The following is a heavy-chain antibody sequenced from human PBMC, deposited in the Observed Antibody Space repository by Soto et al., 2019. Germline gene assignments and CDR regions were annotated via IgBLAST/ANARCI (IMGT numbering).Heavy chain of an antibody. CDR2: INHSGST. V-gene: IGHV4-34*01. Sequence: SETLSLTCAIYNGAFIVYYWTCIRHSPGKGLEWIGEINHSGSTNYNPSLKSRVTMSVDTSKNQFSLKLNSVTAADTAMYYCARDSTRRGACDIWGQGTMVTVSS. CDR3: ARDSTRRGACDI. J-gene: IGHJ3*02. D-gene: IGHD2-2*01. CDR1: NGAFIVYY.